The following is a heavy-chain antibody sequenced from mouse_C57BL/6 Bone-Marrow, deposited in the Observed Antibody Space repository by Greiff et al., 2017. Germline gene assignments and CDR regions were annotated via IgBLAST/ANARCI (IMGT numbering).Heavy chain of an antibody. CDR1: GFTFSDFY. Sequence: DVQLVEPGGGLVQSGRSLRLSCATSGFTFSDFYMEWVRQAPGKGLEWIAASRNYANDYTTDYNSSVKGRFIVSRDTSQSILYLQMKALRAEDTAIYYCARDHHDYGLDYWGQGTALTVSS. CDR2: SRNYANDYTT. V-gene: IGHV7-1*01. J-gene: IGHJ2*01. CDR3: ARDHHDYGLDY. D-gene: IGHD1-1*01.